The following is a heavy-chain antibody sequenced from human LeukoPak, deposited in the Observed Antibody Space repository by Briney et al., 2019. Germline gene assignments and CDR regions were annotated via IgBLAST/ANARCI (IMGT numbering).Heavy chain of an antibody. CDR1: GFTVRRNY. Sequence: GGSLSLSCAASGFTVRRNYMSWVREAPGEGGEWVSVIVNDGTTYYADSVKGLFTISRDNSKNTIYLQMNSLRVDDMAVYYCARAPCSGYACSQDYWGQGTLVTVSS. V-gene: IGHV3-53*01. CDR2: IVNDGTT. CDR3: ARAPCSGYACSQDY. J-gene: IGHJ4*02. D-gene: IGHD3-22*01.